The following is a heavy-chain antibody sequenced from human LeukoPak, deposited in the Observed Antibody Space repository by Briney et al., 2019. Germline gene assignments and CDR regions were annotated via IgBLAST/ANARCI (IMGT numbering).Heavy chain of an antibody. J-gene: IGHJ4*02. CDR1: GGSISSGSYY. V-gene: IGHV4-61*02. CDR3: ARDYYYDSSGYYGNFDY. CDR2: IYTSGST. Sequence: PSQTLSLTCTVSGGSISSGSYYWSWIRQPAGKGLEWIGRIYTSGSTNYNPSLKSRVTISVDTSKNQFSLKLSSVTAADTAVYYCARDYYYDSSGYYGNFDYWGQGTLVTVSS. D-gene: IGHD3-22*01.